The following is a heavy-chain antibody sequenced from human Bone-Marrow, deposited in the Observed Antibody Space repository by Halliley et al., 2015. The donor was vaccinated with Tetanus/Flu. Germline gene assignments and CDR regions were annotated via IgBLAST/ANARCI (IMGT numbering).Heavy chain of an antibody. CDR3: ARDDGSYYDSSGMDV. V-gene: IGHV3-21*01. Sequence: SLRLSCAASGFTFGRYAMHWVRQAPGKGLEWVSSITTSSSYIYYAASVKGRFTVSRDNARQSVHLQMNSLSAEDTAVYYCARDDGSYYDSSGMDVWGQGTTVTVSS. CDR1: GFTFGRYA. D-gene: IGHD3-22*01. J-gene: IGHJ6*02. CDR2: ITTSSSYI.